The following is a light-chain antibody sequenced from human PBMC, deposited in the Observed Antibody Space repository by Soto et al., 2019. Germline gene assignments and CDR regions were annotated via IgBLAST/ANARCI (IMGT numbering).Light chain of an antibody. J-gene: IGKJ1*01. CDR3: QQYNSYSRT. V-gene: IGKV1-5*01. Sequence: DIQMPQSPSTLSASVGDRGTITCRASQSLSGWLAWYQQKPGKAPNLLIYDTSTLKSGVPSRFSGSGSGTDFTLTISSLQPEDFATYYCQQYNSYSRTFGQGTKVDIK. CDR1: QSLSGW. CDR2: DTS.